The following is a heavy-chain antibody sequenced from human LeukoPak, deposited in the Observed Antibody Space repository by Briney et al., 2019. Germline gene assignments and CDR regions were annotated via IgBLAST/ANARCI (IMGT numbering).Heavy chain of an antibody. J-gene: IGHJ3*02. D-gene: IGHD3-10*01. V-gene: IGHV3-48*01. CDR2: ISSSSSTI. CDR3: ARGLGSGRHAFDI. CDR1: GFTFSNYG. Sequence: GGSLRPSCAASGFTFSNYGITWVRQAPGKGLEWVSYISSSSSTIYYADSVKGRFTISRDNAKNSLYLQMNSLRAEDTAVYYCARGLGSGRHAFDIWGQGTMVTVSS.